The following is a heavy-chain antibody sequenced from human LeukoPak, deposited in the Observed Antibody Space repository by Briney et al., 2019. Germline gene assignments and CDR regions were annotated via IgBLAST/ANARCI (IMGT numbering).Heavy chain of an antibody. CDR1: GGSISSYC. Sequence: SETLSLTCTVSGGSISSYCWSWIRQPPGKGLEWIGYIYYSGSTNYNPSLKSRVTISVDTSKNQFSLKLSSVTAADTAVYYCARGRIKGDYWGQGTLVTVSS. V-gene: IGHV4-59*01. CDR2: IYYSGST. CDR3: ARGRIKGDY. J-gene: IGHJ4*02. D-gene: IGHD2/OR15-2a*01.